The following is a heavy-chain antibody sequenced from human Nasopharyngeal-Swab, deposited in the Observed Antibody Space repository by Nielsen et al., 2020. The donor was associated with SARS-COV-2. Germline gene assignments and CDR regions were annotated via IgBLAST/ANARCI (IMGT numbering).Heavy chain of an antibody. CDR3: ARAHSGSYFGAFDI. CDR1: GFTFSSYA. D-gene: IGHD1-26*01. Sequence: GGSLRLSCAASGFTFSSYAMHWVRQAPGRGLEWVAVISYDGSNKYYADSVKGRFTISRDNSKNTLYLQMNSLRAEDTAVYYCARAHSGSYFGAFDIWGQGTMVTVSS. V-gene: IGHV3-30-3*01. CDR2: ISYDGSNK. J-gene: IGHJ3*02.